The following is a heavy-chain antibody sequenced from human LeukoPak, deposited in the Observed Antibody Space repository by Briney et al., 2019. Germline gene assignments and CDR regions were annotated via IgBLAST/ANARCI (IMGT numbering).Heavy chain of an antibody. J-gene: IGHJ4*02. V-gene: IGHV1-69*13. D-gene: IGHD3-22*01. CDR3: ARDHYYDSSGYSTHFDY. CDR1: GGTFSSYA. CDR2: IIPIFGTA. Sequence: GASVKVSCKASGGTFSSYAISWVRQAPGQGLEWMGGIIPIFGTANYAQKFQGRVTITADESTSTAYMELSSLRSEDTAVYYCARDHYYDSSGYSTHFDYWGQGTLVTVSS.